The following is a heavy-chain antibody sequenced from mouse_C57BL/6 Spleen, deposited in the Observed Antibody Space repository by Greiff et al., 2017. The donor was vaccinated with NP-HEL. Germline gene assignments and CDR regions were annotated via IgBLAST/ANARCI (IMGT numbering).Heavy chain of an antibody. D-gene: IGHD2-3*01. J-gene: IGHJ2*01. CDR2: IDPSDSET. V-gene: IGHV1-52*01. Sequence: QVQLQQPGAELVRPGSSVKLSCKASGYTFTSYWMHWVKQRPIQGLEWIGNIDPSDSETHYNQKFKDKATLTVDKSSSTAYMQLSSLTSEDSAVYYCARRSYDGPFDYWGQGTTLTVSS. CDR3: ARRSYDGPFDY. CDR1: GYTFTSYW.